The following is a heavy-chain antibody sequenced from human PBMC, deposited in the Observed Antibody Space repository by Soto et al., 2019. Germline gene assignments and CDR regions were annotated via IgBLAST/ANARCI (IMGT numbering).Heavy chain of an antibody. V-gene: IGHV4-30-4*01. Sequence: SETLSLTCTVSGGSITSDYSCWSWIRQPPGEGLEWIGHVFDSGTTYTNPSLRSQVAISLDTSKNHFSLTLSSVTAADTAVYYCARGPSGDKVHYWGQGALVTVSS. CDR1: GGSITSDYSC. CDR2: VFDSGTT. D-gene: IGHD7-27*01. CDR3: ARGPSGDKVHY. J-gene: IGHJ4*02.